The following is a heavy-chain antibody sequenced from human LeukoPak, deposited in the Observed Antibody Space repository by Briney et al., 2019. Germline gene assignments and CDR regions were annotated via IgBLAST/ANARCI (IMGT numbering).Heavy chain of an antibody. CDR1: GYTFTSYY. J-gene: IGHJ4*02. CDR2: INPSGGST. V-gene: IGHV1-46*01. Sequence: PEASVKVSCKASGYTFTSYYMHWVRQAPGQGLGWMGIINPSGGSTSYAQKFQGRVTMTRDTSTSTAYMELRSLRSDDTAAYYCAKGSYYDSSGSFYFDYWGQGTLVTVSS. CDR3: AKGSYYDSSGSFYFDY. D-gene: IGHD3-22*01.